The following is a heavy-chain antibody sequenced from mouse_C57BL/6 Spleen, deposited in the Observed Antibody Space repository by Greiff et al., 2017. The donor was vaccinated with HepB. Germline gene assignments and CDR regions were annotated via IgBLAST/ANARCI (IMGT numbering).Heavy chain of an antibody. Sequence: EVKLVESGGGLVKPGGSLKLSCAASGFTFSDYGMHWVRQAPEKGLEWVAYISSGSSTIYYADTVKGRFTISRDNAKNTLFLQMTSLRSEDTAMYYCARGRATMVTTREGRNFDYWGQSTTLTVSS. V-gene: IGHV5-17*01. CDR1: GFTFSDYG. J-gene: IGHJ2*01. D-gene: IGHD2-2*01. CDR2: ISSGSSTI. CDR3: ARGRATMVTTREGRNFDY.